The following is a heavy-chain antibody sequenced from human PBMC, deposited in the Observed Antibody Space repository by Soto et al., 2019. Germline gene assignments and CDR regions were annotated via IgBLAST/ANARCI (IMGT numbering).Heavy chain of an antibody. CDR1: GYTFTSYG. D-gene: IGHD1-26*01. V-gene: IGHV1-18*01. Sequence: QVQLVQSGAEVKKPGASVKVSCKASGYTFTSYGISWVRQAPGQGLEWMGWISTYNGNTNYAQKLQGRVTMTTDTSTSTSHLELRSLRSHDTAVYYCARGIVGALDYFRHWGQGTLVTVSS. CDR3: ARGIVGALDYFRH. CDR2: ISTYNGNT. J-gene: IGHJ1*01.